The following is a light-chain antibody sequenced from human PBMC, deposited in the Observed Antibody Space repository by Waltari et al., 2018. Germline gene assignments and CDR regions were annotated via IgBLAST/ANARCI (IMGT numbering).Light chain of an antibody. CDR3: SSYISSSTLEL. CDR2: DVS. V-gene: IGLV2-14*03. CDR1: SSDVGGYNY. J-gene: IGLJ2*01. Sequence: QSALTQPASVSGSPGQSITISCTGTSSDVGGYNYVSWYQQHPGKAPKLMIYDVSNRPSWVSNRSSGSKSGNTASLSISELQAEDEADYYCSSYISSSTLELFGGGTSLTVL.